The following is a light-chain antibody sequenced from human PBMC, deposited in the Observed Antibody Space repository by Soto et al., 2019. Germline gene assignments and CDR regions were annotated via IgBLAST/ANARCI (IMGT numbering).Light chain of an antibody. V-gene: IGLV1-44*01. CDR2: RSS. J-gene: IGLJ3*02. CDR3: ALWDDRLNGPV. CDR1: SSNIGSHS. Sequence: QSVLTQPPSASGTPGQRITISCSGSSSNIGSHSVNWYQQLPGTAPKLLIYRSSQRPSGVPDRFSGSNSGTSASLAISGLQSGDEADYYCALWDDRLNGPVFGGGTKVTVL.